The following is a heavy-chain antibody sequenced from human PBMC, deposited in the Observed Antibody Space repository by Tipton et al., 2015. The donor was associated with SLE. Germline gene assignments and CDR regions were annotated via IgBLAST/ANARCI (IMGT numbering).Heavy chain of an antibody. J-gene: IGHJ4*02. CDR1: DGSISTTNYY. V-gene: IGHV4-39*07. D-gene: IGHD5-12*01. Sequence: TLSLTCSVSDGSISTTNYYWGWLRQPPGKGLEWIGSIFYTGSTYYNPSLNSRVSFSIDTSKHQFSLKLNSVTAADTAVYYCAKRHYSGPFDSWGQGTLVTVSS. CDR3: AKRHYSGPFDS. CDR2: IFYTGST.